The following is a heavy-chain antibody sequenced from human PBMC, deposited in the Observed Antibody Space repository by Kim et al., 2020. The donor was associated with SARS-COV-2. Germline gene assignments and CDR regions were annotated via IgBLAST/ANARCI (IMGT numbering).Heavy chain of an antibody. J-gene: IGHJ6*03. CDR1: GGSFSGYY. D-gene: IGHD6-19*01. CDR3: ARGTRQWLSRHYYYYMDV. CDR2: INHSGST. V-gene: IGHV4-34*01. Sequence: SETLSLTCAVYGGSFSGYYWSWIRQPPGKGLEWIGEINHSGSTNYNPSLKSRVTISVDTSKNQFSPKLSSVTAADTAVYYCARGTRQWLSRHYYYYMDVWGKGTTVTVSS.